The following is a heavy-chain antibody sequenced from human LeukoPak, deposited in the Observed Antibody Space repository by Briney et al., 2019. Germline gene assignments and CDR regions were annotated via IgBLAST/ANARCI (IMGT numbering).Heavy chain of an antibody. Sequence: GGSLRLSCAASGFTFSSYSMAWVRQAPGKGLVWLSSISGSSRHIHYTDSVEGRFTISRDNAKDSLYLQMNSLRDEDTAVYYCARLGLGTYDYVWGSYRYFGHWGQGILVTVSS. D-gene: IGHD3-16*02. CDR3: ARLGLGTYDYVWGSYRYFGH. J-gene: IGHJ4*02. V-gene: IGHV3-21*01. CDR2: ISGSSRHI. CDR1: GFTFSSYS.